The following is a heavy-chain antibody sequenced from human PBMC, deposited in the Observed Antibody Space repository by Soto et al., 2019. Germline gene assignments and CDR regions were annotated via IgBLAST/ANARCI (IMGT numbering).Heavy chain of an antibody. V-gene: IGHV3-23*01. CDR3: ANPPIWLSEHVNF. D-gene: IGHD6-19*01. CDR1: GITLSNYA. J-gene: IGHJ4*02. Sequence: EVQLLASGGGFVQPGGSLRLSCAASGITLSNYAMTWVRQAPGKGLEWVSAIRGGQGATFYAVSVRGRFTISRDASKNTLSLQMNSLRAEDTAVYYCANPPIWLSEHVNFWGQGTLVTVSS. CDR2: IRGGQGAT.